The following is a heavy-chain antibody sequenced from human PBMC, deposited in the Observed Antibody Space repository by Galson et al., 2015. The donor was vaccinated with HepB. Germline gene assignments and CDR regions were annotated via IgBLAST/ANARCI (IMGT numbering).Heavy chain of an antibody. Sequence: SLRLSCAASGFSFGSYSMNWVRQAPGKGLEWVSAISSSSIYIYQADSVKGRFTTSRDNAKNSLYLQMNSLRAEDTAVYYYARGKYDSGTDYYFDYWGQGTLVTVSS. CDR1: GFSFGSYS. CDR2: ISSSSIYI. CDR3: ARGKYDSGTDYYFDY. V-gene: IGHV3-21*01. D-gene: IGHD3-22*01. J-gene: IGHJ4*02.